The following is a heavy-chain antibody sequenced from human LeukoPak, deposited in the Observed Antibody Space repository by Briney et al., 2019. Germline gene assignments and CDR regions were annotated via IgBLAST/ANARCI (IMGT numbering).Heavy chain of an antibody. CDR3: ATFPDFWSGYYTNFDY. CDR1: GYTFTSYY. CDR2: INPSGGST. V-gene: IGHV1-46*01. D-gene: IGHD3-3*01. J-gene: IGHJ4*02. Sequence: GASVKVSCKASGYTFTSYYMHWVRQAPGQGLEWMGIINPSGGSTSYAQKFQGRVTMTRNTSISTAYMELSSLRPEDTAVYYCATFPDFWSGYYTNFDYWGQGTLVTVSA.